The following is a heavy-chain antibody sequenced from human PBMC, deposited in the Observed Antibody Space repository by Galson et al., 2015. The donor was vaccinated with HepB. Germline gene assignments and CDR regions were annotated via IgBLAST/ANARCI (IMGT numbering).Heavy chain of an antibody. Sequence: SLRLSCAASTFIFSTYSMNWVRQAPGKGLECISYISSSSTTTYYADSVKGRFTISRDNSKDTLYLQMDSLRAEDTAVYYCARRYDFWNGYLSLSFDRWGQGTLVTVSS. D-gene: IGHD3-3*01. V-gene: IGHV3-48*01. CDR3: ARRYDFWNGYLSLSFDR. CDR1: TFIFSTYS. J-gene: IGHJ4*02. CDR2: ISSSSTTT.